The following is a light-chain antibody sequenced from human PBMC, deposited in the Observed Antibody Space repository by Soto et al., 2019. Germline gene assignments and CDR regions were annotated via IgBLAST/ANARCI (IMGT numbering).Light chain of an antibody. CDR1: QSVSSN. CDR3: QQYGSSPWT. Sequence: EIVMKQSPATLSVSPGERATLSCRASQSVSSNLAWYQQKPGLAPRLLIYDGSRRATGIPDRFSGSGSGTDFTLTISRLEPEDFAVYYCQQYGSSPWTFGQGTKVDIK. V-gene: IGKV3D-20*01. J-gene: IGKJ1*01. CDR2: DGS.